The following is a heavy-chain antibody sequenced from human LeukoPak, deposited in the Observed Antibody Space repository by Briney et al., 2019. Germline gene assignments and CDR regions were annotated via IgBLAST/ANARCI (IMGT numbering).Heavy chain of an antibody. Sequence: PSETLSLTCTVSGGSVSSGIYYWSWIRQPPGKGLEWIGYIYYSGSTYYNPSLKSRVTISVDTSKNQFSLKLSSVTAADTAVYYCARDGRIEAFDIWGQGTMFTVSS. V-gene: IGHV4-61*01. J-gene: IGHJ3*02. CDR2: IYYSGST. CDR1: GGSVSSGIYY. CDR3: ARDGRIEAFDI.